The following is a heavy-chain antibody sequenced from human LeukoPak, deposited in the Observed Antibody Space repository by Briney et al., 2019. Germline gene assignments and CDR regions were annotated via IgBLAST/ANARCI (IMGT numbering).Heavy chain of an antibody. CDR1: GGTFSSYA. CDR3: ARDPLPYYDSSGCRSYYYYMDV. V-gene: IGHV1-69*05. Sequence: SVKVSCKASGGTFSSYAISWVRQAPGQGLEWLGGIIPIFGTANYAQKFQGRVTITTDESTSTAYMELSSLRSEDTAVYYCARDPLPYYDSSGCRSYYYYMDVWGKGTTVTVSS. CDR2: IIPIFGTA. D-gene: IGHD3-22*01. J-gene: IGHJ6*03.